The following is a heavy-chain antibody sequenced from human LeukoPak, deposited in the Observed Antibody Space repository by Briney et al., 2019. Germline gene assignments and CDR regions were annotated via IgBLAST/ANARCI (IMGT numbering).Heavy chain of an antibody. Sequence: GGSLRLSCAVSGFSVRANHMGWGRQGPGKGLEWVSVVLPGGVTHYTDSLKDRFTISTDNSNNILYLQLDSLRAEDTALYYCVRERDYDTYFDYWGRGTLVTVSS. CDR2: VLPGGVT. CDR3: VRERDYDTYFDY. J-gene: IGHJ4*02. V-gene: IGHV3-53*01. D-gene: IGHD3-22*01. CDR1: GFSVRANH.